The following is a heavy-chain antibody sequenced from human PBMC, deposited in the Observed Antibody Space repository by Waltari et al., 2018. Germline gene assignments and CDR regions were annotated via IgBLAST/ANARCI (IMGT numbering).Heavy chain of an antibody. Sequence: QVQLVQSGAEVKKPGASVTVSCKASGYPFTGYSMHWVRQAPGQGLEWMGRINPNSVGTNYAQKFQCRVTMTRETSISTADMEVSSLRSEDTAVYYCARDRVEFDYYYGMDVWGQGTTVTVSS. J-gene: IGHJ6*02. V-gene: IGHV1-2*06. CDR1: GYPFTGYS. CDR3: ARDRVEFDYYYGMDV. D-gene: IGHD3-10*01. CDR2: INPNSVGT.